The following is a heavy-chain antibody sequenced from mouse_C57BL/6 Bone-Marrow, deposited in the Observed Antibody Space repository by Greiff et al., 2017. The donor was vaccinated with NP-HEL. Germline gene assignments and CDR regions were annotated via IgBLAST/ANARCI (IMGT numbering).Heavy chain of an antibody. Sequence: VQLKQSGAELVRPGASVKLSCTASGFNIKDDYMHWVKQRPEQGLEWIGWIDPENGDTEYASKFQGKVTITGDTSSNTAYLHLSSLTSEDTAVYYSTTHSTMVKGWFAYWGQGTLVTVSA. V-gene: IGHV14-4*01. CDR2: IDPENGDT. J-gene: IGHJ3*01. CDR1: GFNIKDDY. CDR3: TTHSTMVKGWFAY. D-gene: IGHD2-2*01.